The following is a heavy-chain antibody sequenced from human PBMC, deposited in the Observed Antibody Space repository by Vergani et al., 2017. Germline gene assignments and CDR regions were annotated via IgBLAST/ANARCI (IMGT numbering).Heavy chain of an antibody. J-gene: IGHJ4*02. CDR3: ARWTXTMVRGVIITPRGAFDY. V-gene: IGHV4-4*02. D-gene: IGHD3-10*01. CDR2: IYHSGST. CDR1: GGSISSSNW. Sequence: QVQLQESGPGLVKPSGTLSLTCAVSGGSISSSNWWSWVRQPPGKGLEWIGEIYHSGSTNYNPSLKSRVTISVDKSKNQFSLKLSSVTAADTAVYYCARWTXTMVRGVIITPRGAFDYWGQGTLVTVSS.